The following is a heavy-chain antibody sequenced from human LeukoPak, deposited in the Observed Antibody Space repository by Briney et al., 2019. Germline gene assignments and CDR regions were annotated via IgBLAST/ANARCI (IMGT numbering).Heavy chain of an antibody. CDR2: ISGSGASS. Sequence: GGPLRLSCAASGFTFSSYAMSWVRQAPGKGLEWVSAISGSGASSYYADSVKGRFTISRDNSKNTQYLQMNSLRAEDTAVYYCAKVSEQWLVPNWFDPWGQGTLVTVSS. D-gene: IGHD6-19*01. J-gene: IGHJ5*02. V-gene: IGHV3-23*01. CDR3: AKVSEQWLVPNWFDP. CDR1: GFTFSSYA.